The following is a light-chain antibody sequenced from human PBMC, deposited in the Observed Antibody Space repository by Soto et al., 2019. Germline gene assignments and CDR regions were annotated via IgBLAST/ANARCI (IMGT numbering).Light chain of an antibody. CDR2: LGS. CDR1: QSLLHSNGYNY. CDR3: MQALQTPT. J-gene: IGKJ1*01. V-gene: IGKV2-28*01. Sequence: MTQSPLSLPVTPGEPASISCRSSQSLLHSNGYNYLDWYLQKPGQSPQLLIYLGSNRSSGVPDRFSGSGSGTDFTLKISRVEAEDVGVYYCMQALQTPTFGQGTKVDIK.